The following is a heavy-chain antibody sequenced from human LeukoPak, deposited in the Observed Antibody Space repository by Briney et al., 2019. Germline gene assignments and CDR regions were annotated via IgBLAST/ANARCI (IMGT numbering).Heavy chain of an antibody. Sequence: GGSLRLSCAAPGFTFSNAWMSWVRQAPGKGLEWVGRIKSKTDGGTTDYAAPVKGRFTISGDDSKNTLYLQMNSLKTEDSAVYYCTESSGWFLGKIDYWGQGTLVTVSS. D-gene: IGHD6-19*01. J-gene: IGHJ4*02. CDR3: TESSGWFLGKIDY. CDR1: GFTFSNAW. CDR2: IKSKTDGGTT. V-gene: IGHV3-15*01.